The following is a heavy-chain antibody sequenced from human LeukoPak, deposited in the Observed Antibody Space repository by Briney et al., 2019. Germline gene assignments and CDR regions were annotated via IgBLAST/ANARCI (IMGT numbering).Heavy chain of an antibody. CDR3: ARGPDAAKLST. CDR2: ICDTDST. Sequence: PGGSLRLSCAASGFAVSSNHMSWVRQAPGKGLEWVSVICDTDSTNYAHSVEGRFIISRDNSKNTLYLQMNSLRVEDTAIYYCARGPDAAKLSTWGQGTLVTVSS. J-gene: IGHJ5*02. V-gene: IGHV3-53*01. CDR1: GFAVSSNH. D-gene: IGHD6-25*01.